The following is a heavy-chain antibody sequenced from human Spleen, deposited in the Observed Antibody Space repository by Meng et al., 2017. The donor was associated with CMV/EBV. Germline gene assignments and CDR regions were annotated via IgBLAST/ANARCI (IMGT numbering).Heavy chain of an antibody. CDR3: AKDSSTSLNYHYGLEV. Sequence: GGSLKISCAASGFTCSSYNMHWVRQDPGKGPEWVAVTSYGGLNEYYADSVKGRFTISRDDSKKTLYLQMNDLRVEDTAIYYCAKDSSTSLNYHYGLEVWGQGTTVTVSS. V-gene: IGHV3-30*04. J-gene: IGHJ6*02. D-gene: IGHD2-2*01. CDR2: TSYGGLNE. CDR1: GFTCSSYN.